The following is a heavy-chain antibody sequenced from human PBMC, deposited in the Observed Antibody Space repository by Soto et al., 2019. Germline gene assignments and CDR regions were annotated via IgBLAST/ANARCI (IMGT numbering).Heavy chain of an antibody. D-gene: IGHD2-21*02. CDR3: ARSIVVVTALAY. J-gene: IGHJ4*02. V-gene: IGHV1-3*05. CDR1: GYTFTSYA. Sequence: QVQLVQSGAEEKKPGASVKVSCKASGYTFTSYAMHWVRQAPGQRLEWMGWINAGNGNTKYSQKYQGRITITRDTSASTAYMELSSLRSEDTAVYYWARSIVVVTALAYWGQGTLGTVSS. CDR2: INAGNGNT.